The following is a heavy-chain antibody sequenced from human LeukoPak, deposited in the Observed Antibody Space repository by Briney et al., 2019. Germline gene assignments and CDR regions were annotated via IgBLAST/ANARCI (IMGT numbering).Heavy chain of an antibody. CDR3: ARSLGAADDF. D-gene: IGHD1-26*01. V-gene: IGHV3-74*03. CDR1: GFTFSNCW. Sequence: GGPLRLSCAASGFTFSNCWMHWVRQVPGKGLVWVSRIKEDGSRTTYADSVKGRFTISRDNAKNTLYLQMNGLRAEDTAVYYCARSLGAADDFWGQGTLLTVSS. CDR2: IKEDGSRT. J-gene: IGHJ4*02.